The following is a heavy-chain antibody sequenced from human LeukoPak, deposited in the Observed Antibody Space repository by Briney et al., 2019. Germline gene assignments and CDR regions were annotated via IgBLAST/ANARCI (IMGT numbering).Heavy chain of an antibody. D-gene: IGHD3-10*01. CDR3: ARETPYGSLTFDY. V-gene: IGHV3-7*03. CDR2: THGSEK. Sequence: GGSLRLSCAASGFTFSDYWMSWVRQAPGRGLEWVANTHGSEKYYVDSVKGRFTISRDNAKNSLYLQMNSLRAEDTAVYYCARETPYGSLTFDYWGQGTLVTVSS. CDR1: GFTFSDYW. J-gene: IGHJ4*02.